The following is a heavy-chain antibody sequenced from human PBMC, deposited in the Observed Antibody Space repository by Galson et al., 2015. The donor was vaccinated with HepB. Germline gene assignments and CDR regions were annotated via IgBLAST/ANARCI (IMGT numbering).Heavy chain of an antibody. Sequence: SLRLSCAASGFTFSSYSMNWVRQAPGKGLEWVSYISSSSSTIYYADSVKGRFTISRDNAKNSLYLQMNSLRAEDTAVYYCAREVVVITGAYYGMDVWGQGTTVTVSS. V-gene: IGHV3-48*01. D-gene: IGHD3-22*01. J-gene: IGHJ6*02. CDR3: AREVVVITGAYYGMDV. CDR1: GFTFSSYS. CDR2: ISSSSSTI.